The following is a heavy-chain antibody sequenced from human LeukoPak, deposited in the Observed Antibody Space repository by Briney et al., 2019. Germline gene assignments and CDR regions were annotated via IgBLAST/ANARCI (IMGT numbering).Heavy chain of an antibody. V-gene: IGHV5-51*01. CDR3: ARGYRYPTGYFDY. D-gene: IGHD5-18*01. Sequence: GESLKISCKGSGYTFTNYWIGWVRQMPGKGLECMGIIYPGDSDTRYSPSFQGQVTISADKSISTAYLQWSGLKASDTAMYYCARGYRYPTGYFDYWGQGTLVTVSS. J-gene: IGHJ4*02. CDR2: IYPGDSDT. CDR1: GYTFTNYW.